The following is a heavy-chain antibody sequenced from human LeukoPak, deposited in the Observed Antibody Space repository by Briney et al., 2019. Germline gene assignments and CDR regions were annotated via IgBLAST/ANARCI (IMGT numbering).Heavy chain of an antibody. Sequence: PGGSLRLSCAASGFTVSSNYMSWVRQAPGKGLGWVSVIYTGGSTYYADSVKGRFTISRDNSKNTLYLQMSSLRAEDTAVYYCASSRFWSGFTVNYWGQGTLVTVSS. CDR1: GFTVSSNY. CDR2: IYTGGST. CDR3: ASSRFWSGFTVNY. V-gene: IGHV3-53*01. J-gene: IGHJ4*02. D-gene: IGHD3-3*01.